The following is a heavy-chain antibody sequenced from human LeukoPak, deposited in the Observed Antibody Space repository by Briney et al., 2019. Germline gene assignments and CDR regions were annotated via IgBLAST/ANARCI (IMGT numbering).Heavy chain of an antibody. J-gene: IGHJ4*02. Sequence: GGSLRLSCAASGFTFNNYAMNWVRQAPGKGLEWVSEISSIGVSTFYADSVKGRFTISRDNSKNTLYLQMNSLRVEDTALYYCAKEIGTSTVTTVDSWGQGTPVTVSS. D-gene: IGHD4-17*01. V-gene: IGHV3-23*01. CDR3: AKEIGTSTVTTVDS. CDR2: ISSIGVST. CDR1: GFTFNNYA.